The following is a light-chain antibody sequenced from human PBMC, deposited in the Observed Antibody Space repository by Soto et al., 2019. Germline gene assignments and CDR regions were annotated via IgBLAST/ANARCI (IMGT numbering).Light chain of an antibody. J-gene: IGKJ1*01. Sequence: EIVMTQSPATLSVSPGERATLSCRASQSVTNDLAWYQQKPGQAPRLLIYGASTRATGIPARFSGSGSGTEYTLTISSLQSEDFAVYYCQQYNNWPPWTFGQGTKVEIK. CDR2: GAS. V-gene: IGKV3-15*01. CDR3: QQYNNWPPWT. CDR1: QSVTND.